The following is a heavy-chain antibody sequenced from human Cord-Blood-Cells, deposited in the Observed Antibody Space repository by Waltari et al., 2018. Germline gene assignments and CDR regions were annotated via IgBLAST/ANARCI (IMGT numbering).Heavy chain of an antibody. V-gene: IGHV3-23*01. CDR1: GFTLSSYA. D-gene: IGHD3-22*01. CDR2: IRGRGVST. J-gene: IGHJ3*02. CDR3: AKDRTDSSGYYYAFDS. Sequence: EVQLLESGGGLVQPGGSLRLSCAASGFTLSSYALSWVRQAPGKGLEWVSAIRGRGVSTDYAYSVKGRFTISRNNSKNTLYLQMSSLRAEDTAVYYCAKDRTDSSGYYYAFDSWGQGTMVTVSS.